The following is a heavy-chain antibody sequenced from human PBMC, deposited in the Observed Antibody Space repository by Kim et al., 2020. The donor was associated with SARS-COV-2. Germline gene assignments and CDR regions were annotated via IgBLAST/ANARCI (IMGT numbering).Heavy chain of an antibody. Sequence: GGSLRLSCAASGFTFSSYEMNWVRQAPGKGLEWVSYISSSGSTIYYADSVKGRFTISRDNAKNSLYLQMNSLRAEDTAVYYCARAFIVVGATPSAFDIWGQGTMVTVSS. J-gene: IGHJ3*02. CDR1: GFTFSSYE. CDR3: ARAFIVVGATPSAFDI. D-gene: IGHD1-26*01. CDR2: ISSSGSTI. V-gene: IGHV3-48*03.